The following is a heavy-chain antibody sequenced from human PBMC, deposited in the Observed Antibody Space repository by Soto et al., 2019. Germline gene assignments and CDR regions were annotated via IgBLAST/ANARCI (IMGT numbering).Heavy chain of an antibody. CDR1: LDSISNSY. CDR3: ARASGYSSPNDY. V-gene: IGHV4-4*07. J-gene: IGHJ4*02. D-gene: IGHD6-13*01. CDR2: IYSSGNA. Sequence: SETLSLTCSVSLDSISNSYWTWIRQPAGKGLEWIGHIYSSGNANYNPSLKSRVTMSLDTSKNQFSLSLKSVTAEDTAVYYCARASGYSSPNDYWGQGTLVTVSS.